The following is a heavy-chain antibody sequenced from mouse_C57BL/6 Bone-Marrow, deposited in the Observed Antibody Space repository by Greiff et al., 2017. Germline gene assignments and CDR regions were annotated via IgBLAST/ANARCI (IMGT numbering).Heavy chain of an antibody. CDR3: AREGSYGNPWFAY. V-gene: IGHV1-81*01. CDR1: GYTFTSYG. CDR2: IYPRSGNI. D-gene: IGHD2-1*01. J-gene: IGHJ3*01. Sequence: VQLQQSGAELARPGASVKLSCKASGYTFTSYGISWVKQRTGQGLEWIGEIYPRSGNIYYNETFKGKATLTADKSSSTAYMELRSLTSEDSAVYVCAREGSYGNPWFAYWGQGTLVTVSA.